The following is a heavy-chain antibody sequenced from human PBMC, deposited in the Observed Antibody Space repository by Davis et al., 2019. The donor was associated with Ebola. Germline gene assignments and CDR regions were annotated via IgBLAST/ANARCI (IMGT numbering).Heavy chain of an antibody. J-gene: IGHJ4*02. Sequence: PGGSLRLSCSASGFSFDDYGMSWVRQAPGKGLEWVSGINWNGGSTGYGDSVKGRFTISRDNAKNSLSLQMNSLRAEDTAFYYCARGSGYCKGHTCRFDYWGQGTLVTVSS. D-gene: IGHD2-15*01. CDR1: GFSFDDYG. CDR2: INWNGGST. V-gene: IGHV3-20*04. CDR3: ARGSGYCKGHTCRFDY.